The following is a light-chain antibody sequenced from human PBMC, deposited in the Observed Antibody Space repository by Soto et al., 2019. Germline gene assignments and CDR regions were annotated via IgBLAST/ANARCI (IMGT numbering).Light chain of an antibody. Sequence: QSALTQPPSASGTPGQRVTISCSGTSSNIGSNTVNWYQHLPGTAPKLHIYSNNQRPSGVPDRFSGSKSGSSASLAISGLQSEDEADYYCGTWDDSLNGPVFGGGTQLTVL. J-gene: IGLJ7*01. CDR2: SNN. CDR3: GTWDDSLNGPV. V-gene: IGLV1-44*01. CDR1: SSNIGSNT.